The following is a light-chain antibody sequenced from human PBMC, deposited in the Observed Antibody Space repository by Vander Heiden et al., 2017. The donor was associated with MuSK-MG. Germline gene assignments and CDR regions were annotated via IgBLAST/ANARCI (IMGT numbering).Light chain of an antibody. Sequence: DIQMTQSPSTVSASVGDRVTITCRASQGISTWLAWYQQKPGKAPKLLIHSASTLQSGVPSRFSGSGSETDFTLTISSLQPEDFATYYCQQANGFPRTFGGGTKVEIK. CDR2: SAS. CDR1: QGISTW. CDR3: QQANGFPRT. J-gene: IGKJ4*01. V-gene: IGKV1-12*01.